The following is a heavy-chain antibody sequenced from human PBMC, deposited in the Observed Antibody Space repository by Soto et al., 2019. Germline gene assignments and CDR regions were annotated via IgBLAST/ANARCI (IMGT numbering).Heavy chain of an antibody. V-gene: IGHV4-59*08. D-gene: IGHD1-1*01. CDR2: IYYSGST. CDR1: GGSITSYY. Sequence: SETLSLTCTVSGGSITSYYWSWIRQPPGKGLEWIGYIYYSGSTNYNPSLKSRVTISVDTSKNQFSLKLSSVTTADTAVYYCARLSTNCFDPWGQGTLVTVSS. J-gene: IGHJ5*02. CDR3: ARLSTNCFDP.